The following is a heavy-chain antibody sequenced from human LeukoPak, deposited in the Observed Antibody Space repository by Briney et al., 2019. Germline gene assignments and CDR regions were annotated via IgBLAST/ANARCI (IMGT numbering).Heavy chain of an antibody. CDR1: GGSFSGYY. CDR2: INHSGST. V-gene: IGHV4-34*01. Sequence: PSETLSLTCAVYGGSFSGYYWSWIRQPPGKGLEWIGEINHSGSTNYNPSLKSRVTISVDTSKNQFSLKLSSVTAADTAVYYCARRSGIIAARPRNLFDYWGQGTLVTVSS. J-gene: IGHJ4*02. D-gene: IGHD6-6*01. CDR3: ARRSGIIAARPRNLFDY.